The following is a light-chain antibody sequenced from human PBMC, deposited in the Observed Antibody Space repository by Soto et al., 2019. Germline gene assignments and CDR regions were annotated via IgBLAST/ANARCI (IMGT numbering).Light chain of an antibody. V-gene: IGKV3-20*01. CDR1: QSVRSSY. Sequence: EIVLTQSPGTLSLSPRERATLSCRASQSVRSSYLAWYQQKPGQAPRLLIYGASSRATGIPDRFSGSGSGTDFTLTISRLEPEDFAVYYCQQYGSSPRTFGQGTKVEIK. CDR3: QQYGSSPRT. J-gene: IGKJ1*01. CDR2: GAS.